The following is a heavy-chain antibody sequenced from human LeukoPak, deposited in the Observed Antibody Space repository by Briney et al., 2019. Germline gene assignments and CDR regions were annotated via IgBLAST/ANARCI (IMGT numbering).Heavy chain of an antibody. CDR1: GGSVSRSNW. CDR3: ARTEAFCSDTSCSNWFDP. Sequence: SETLSLTCAVSGGSVSRSNWWNWVRQPPGKGLEWIGEIHHSGRTNYNPSLKSRVTMSVDNSKNQFSLKLSSVTAADTAVYYCARTEAFCSDTSCSNWFDPWGQGTLVTVSS. J-gene: IGHJ5*02. V-gene: IGHV4-4*02. D-gene: IGHD2-2*01. CDR2: IHHSGRT.